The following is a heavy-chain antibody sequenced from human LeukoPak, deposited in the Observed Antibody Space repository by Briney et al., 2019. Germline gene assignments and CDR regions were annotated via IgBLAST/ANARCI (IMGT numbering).Heavy chain of an antibody. D-gene: IGHD6-6*01. CDR1: GGSFSGYY. Sequence: SETLSLTCAVYGGSFSGYYWSWIRQPPGKGLEWVGEINHSGSTNYNPSLKSRVTISVDTSKNQFSLKLSSVTAADTAVYYCARGVSIAARRFWFDPWGQGTLVTVSS. J-gene: IGHJ5*02. CDR2: INHSGST. V-gene: IGHV4-34*01. CDR3: ARGVSIAARRFWFDP.